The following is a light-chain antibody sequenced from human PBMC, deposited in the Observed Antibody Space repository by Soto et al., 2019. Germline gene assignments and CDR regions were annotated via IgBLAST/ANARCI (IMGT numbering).Light chain of an antibody. CDR3: QQYNKWPTWT. V-gene: IGKV3-15*01. CDR2: GXS. Sequence: EIVMTQSQATLSVSPGEISHPSSRARQSVCINLAWFQQKPGQAPRLLIYGXSXRXXGXXXRFSGSGPGTEFTLTISSLQSEDFAVYYWQQYNKWPTWTCGQGTKVDIK. J-gene: IGKJ1*01. CDR1: QSVCIN.